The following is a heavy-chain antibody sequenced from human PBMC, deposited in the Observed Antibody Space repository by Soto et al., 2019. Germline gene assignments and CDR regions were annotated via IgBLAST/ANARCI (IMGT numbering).Heavy chain of an antibody. J-gene: IGHJ6*03. V-gene: IGHV3-21*01. CDR1: GFTFSSYS. Sequence: GGSLRLSCAASGFTFSSYSMNWVRQAPGKGLEWVSSISSSSSYIYYADSVKGRFTISRDNAKNSLYLQMNSLRAEDTAVYYCARDLDNWNYDGYYYYMDVWGKGTTVTVSS. CDR3: ARDLDNWNYDGYYYYMDV. CDR2: ISSSSSYI. D-gene: IGHD1-7*01.